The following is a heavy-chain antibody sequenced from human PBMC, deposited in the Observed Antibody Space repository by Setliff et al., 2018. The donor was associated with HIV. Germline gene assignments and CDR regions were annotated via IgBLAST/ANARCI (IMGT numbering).Heavy chain of an antibody. V-gene: IGHV3-48*01. CDR3: ARVRATRTTGAFDI. D-gene: IGHD4-17*01. J-gene: IGHJ3*02. CDR2: ISYSSSTI. Sequence: LRLSCAASGFTFSSYSMNWVRQAPGKGLEWVSYISYSSSTIYYADSAKGRFTISRDNAKNSLYLQMNSLRAEDTAVYYCARVRATRTTGAFDIWGQGTMVTVSS. CDR1: GFTFSSYS.